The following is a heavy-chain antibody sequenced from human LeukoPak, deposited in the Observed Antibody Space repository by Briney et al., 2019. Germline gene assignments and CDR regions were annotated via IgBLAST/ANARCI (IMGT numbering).Heavy chain of an antibody. J-gene: IGHJ4*02. V-gene: IGHV3-74*01. Sequence: AGSLRLSCAASGFTLSDHYMDWVRQAPGKGLVWVSRINSDGRSTNYADSVKGRFTISRDNAKNTLYLQMNSLRAEDTAVYYCARSAYPGNSVIEDWGRGTLVTVSS. D-gene: IGHD4-23*01. CDR2: INSDGRST. CDR3: ARSAYPGNSVIED. CDR1: GFTLSDHY.